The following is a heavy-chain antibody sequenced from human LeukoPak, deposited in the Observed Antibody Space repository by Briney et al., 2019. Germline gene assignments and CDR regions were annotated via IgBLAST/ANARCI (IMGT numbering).Heavy chain of an antibody. Sequence: GGSLRLSCAASGFTFGNYGMHWVRQAPGKGLEWVAFIRYDGSNKDYADSVKGRFTISRDNSKNTVYLQMNSLRPEDTAVYYCAKNKGSGWLNGMDVWGQGTTVTVSS. CDR1: GFTFGNYG. V-gene: IGHV3-30*02. D-gene: IGHD6-19*01. CDR3: AKNKGSGWLNGMDV. CDR2: IRYDGSNK. J-gene: IGHJ6*02.